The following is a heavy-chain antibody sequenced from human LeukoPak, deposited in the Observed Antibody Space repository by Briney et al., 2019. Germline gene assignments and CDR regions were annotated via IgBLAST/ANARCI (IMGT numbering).Heavy chain of an antibody. V-gene: IGHV3-30-3*01. J-gene: IGHJ4*02. D-gene: IGHD5-18*01. CDR1: GFTFSTYT. CDR3: AKDSGYSYGLHFDY. CDR2: ISYDGSNT. Sequence: PGRSLTLSCAASGFTFSTYTMHWVRQAPGKGLEWVALISYDGSNTYYADSVEGRFTISRDNSKNTLFLQMNSLRAEDTAVYYCAKDSGYSYGLHFDYWGQGTLVTVSS.